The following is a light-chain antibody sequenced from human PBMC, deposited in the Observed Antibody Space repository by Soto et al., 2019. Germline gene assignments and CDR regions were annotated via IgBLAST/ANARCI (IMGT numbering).Light chain of an antibody. V-gene: IGLV2-14*01. Sequence: QSALTQPASVSASPGQSITISCIGTSSDIGGFIHVSWHQQHPGKAPKHIIYDVNNRPAGVSNRFSVSKTGNTASLTISGLQAEDEADYYCSSFTSSSTYVFGSGTKLTVL. CDR3: SSFTSSSTYV. CDR2: DVN. CDR1: SSDIGGFIH. J-gene: IGLJ1*01.